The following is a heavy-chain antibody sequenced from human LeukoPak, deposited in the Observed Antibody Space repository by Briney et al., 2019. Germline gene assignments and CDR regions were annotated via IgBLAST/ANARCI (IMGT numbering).Heavy chain of an antibody. CDR2: ISYDGSNK. CDR3: AREYCSGGSCARTFDY. CDR1: GFTFSSYA. J-gene: IGHJ4*02. D-gene: IGHD2-15*01. Sequence: GGSLRLSCAASGFTFSSYAMHWVRQAPGKGLEWVAVISYDGSNKYYADSVKGRFTISRDNSKNTLYLQMNSLRAEDTAVYYCAREYCSGGSCARTFDYWGQGTLVTVSS. V-gene: IGHV3-30-3*01.